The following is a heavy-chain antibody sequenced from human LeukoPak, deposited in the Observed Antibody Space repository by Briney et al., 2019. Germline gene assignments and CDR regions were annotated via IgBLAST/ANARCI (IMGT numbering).Heavy chain of an antibody. D-gene: IGHD6-19*01. CDR2: INHSGST. CDR3: ARGLSSGWYISHFDY. Sequence: SSETLSLTCAVYGGSFSGYYWSWIRQPPGKGLEWIGEINHSGSTNYNPSLKSRVTISVDTSKNQFSLKLSSVTAADTAVYYCARGLSSGWYISHFDYWGQGTLVTVSS. V-gene: IGHV4-34*01. J-gene: IGHJ4*02. CDR1: GGSFSGYY.